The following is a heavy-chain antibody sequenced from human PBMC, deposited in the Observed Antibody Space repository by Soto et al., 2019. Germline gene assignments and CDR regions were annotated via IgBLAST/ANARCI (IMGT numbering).Heavy chain of an antibody. CDR2: ISAYNCKT. V-gene: IGHV1-18*01. D-gene: IGHD3-3*01. CDR1: GYTFTSYG. J-gene: IGHJ1*01. CDR3: ARGGYYDFWSGYPGAEYFQH. Sequence: ASVKVSCKASGYTFTSYGISWVRQAPGQGLEWMGWISAYNCKTNYAQKLQGRVTMTTDTSTSTAYMELRSLRSDDTAVYYCARGGYYDFWSGYPGAEYFQHWGQGTLVTVSS.